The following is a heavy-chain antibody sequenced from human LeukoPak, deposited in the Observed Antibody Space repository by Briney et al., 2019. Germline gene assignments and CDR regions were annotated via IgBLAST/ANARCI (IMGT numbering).Heavy chain of an antibody. CDR1: GGTFSSYA. CDR2: IIPILGIA. CDR3: ARAGQLLRPYYYGMDV. J-gene: IGHJ6*02. D-gene: IGHD2-2*01. V-gene: IGHV1-69*04. Sequence: ASVKVSCKASGGTFSSYAISWVRQAPGQGLEWMGRIIPILGIANYAQKFQGRVTITADKSTSTAYMELSGLRSEDTAVYYCARAGQLLRPYYYGMDVWGQGTTVTVSS.